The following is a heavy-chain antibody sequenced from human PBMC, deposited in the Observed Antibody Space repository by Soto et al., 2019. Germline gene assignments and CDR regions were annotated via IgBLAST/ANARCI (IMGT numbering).Heavy chain of an antibody. CDR1: GGSISSSSYY. CDR2: IYYSGST. V-gene: IGHV4-39*01. J-gene: IGHJ4*02. Sequence: QLQLQESGPGLVKPSETLSLTCTVSGGSISSSSYYWGWIRQPPGKGLEWIGSIYYSGSTYYNPSLKSRVTISVDTSKNQFSLKLSSVTAADTAVYYCARTWGVDYWGQGTLVTVSS. CDR3: ARTWGVDY. D-gene: IGHD3-16*01.